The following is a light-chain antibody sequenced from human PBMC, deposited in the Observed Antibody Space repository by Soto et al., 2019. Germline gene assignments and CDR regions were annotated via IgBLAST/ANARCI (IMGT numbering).Light chain of an antibody. Sequence: DIVMTQSPDSLAVSLGERATINCKSSQSVLSSSNNKNYLAWYQQKPGQPPKLLIYWASTRESGVPDRLSGSGSGREFTLTISSLQAEDVAVYYCQQYFTFGQGTKLEIK. V-gene: IGKV4-1*01. J-gene: IGKJ2*01. CDR2: WAS. CDR1: QSVLSSSNNKNY. CDR3: QQYFT.